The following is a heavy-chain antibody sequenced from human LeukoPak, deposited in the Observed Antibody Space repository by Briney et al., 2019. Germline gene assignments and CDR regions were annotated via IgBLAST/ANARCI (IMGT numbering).Heavy chain of an antibody. V-gene: IGHV4-4*07. J-gene: IGHJ6*02. CDR1: GGSISSYY. D-gene: IGHD3-10*01. CDR3: ARVRLLWFGELYYYYYYGMDV. Sequence: SETLSLTCTVSGGSISSYYWSWIRQPAGKGLEWIGRIYTSGSTNYNPSLKSRVTMSVDTSKNQFSLKLSSVTAADTAVYYCARVRLLWFGELYYYYYYGMDVWGQGTTVTVSS. CDR2: IYTSGST.